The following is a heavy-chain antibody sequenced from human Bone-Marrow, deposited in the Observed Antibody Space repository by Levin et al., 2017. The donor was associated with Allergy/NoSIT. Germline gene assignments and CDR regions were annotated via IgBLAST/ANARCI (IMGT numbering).Heavy chain of an antibody. Sequence: GGSLRLSCAASGFTFSSYWMHWVRQAPGKGLVWVSHINSDGSSTSYADSVKGRFTISRDNAKNTLYLQTNSLRAEDTAVYYCARDSLLSIVGTTFDYWGQGTLVTVSS. CDR3: ARDSLLSIVGTTFDY. CDR1: GFTFSSYW. D-gene: IGHD1-26*01. CDR2: INSDGSST. J-gene: IGHJ4*02. V-gene: IGHV3-74*01.